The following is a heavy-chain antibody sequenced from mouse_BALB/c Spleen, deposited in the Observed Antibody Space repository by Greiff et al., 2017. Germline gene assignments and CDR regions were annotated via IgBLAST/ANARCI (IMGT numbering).Heavy chain of an antibody. CDR2: IYPSDSYT. V-gene: IGHV1-69*02. Sequence: QVQLQESGAELVRPGASVKLSCKASGYTFTSYWINWVKQRPGQGLEWIGNIYPSDSYTNYNQKFKDKATLTVDKSSSTAYMQLSSPTSEDSAVYYCTRELGLRNFDYWGQGTTLTVSS. D-gene: IGHD3-1*01. J-gene: IGHJ2*01. CDR3: TRELGLRNFDY. CDR1: GYTFTSYW.